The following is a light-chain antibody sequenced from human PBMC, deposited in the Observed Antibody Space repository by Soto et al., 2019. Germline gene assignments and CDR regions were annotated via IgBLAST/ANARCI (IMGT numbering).Light chain of an antibody. CDR2: EVS. V-gene: IGLV2-14*01. Sequence: QSALTQPASVSGSPGQSITISGTGTSSDIGTYNSVSWYQHHPGKAPKLIIHEVSNRPSGVSNRFSGSKSGNTASLTISGLQTEDEADYYCSSYLSTSALGFGGGTKLTVL. J-gene: IGLJ3*02. CDR1: SSDIGTYNS. CDR3: SSYLSTSALG.